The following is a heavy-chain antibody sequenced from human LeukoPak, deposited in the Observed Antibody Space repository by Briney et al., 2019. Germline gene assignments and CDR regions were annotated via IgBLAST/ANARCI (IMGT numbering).Heavy chain of an antibody. CDR2: IYSGGNT. J-gene: IGHJ4*02. V-gene: IGHV3-66*01. CDR1: GFIVSSNY. Sequence: GRSLRLSCAASGFIVSSNYMSWVGQAPGTGLEWVSGIYSGGNTYYADCVKGRFTISRDNSKNTVYLQMNSLRVEDTAVYYCARETYCSNGVCHDIKRYFDYWGQGTLVTVSS. CDR3: ARETYCSNGVCHDIKRYFDY. D-gene: IGHD2-8*01.